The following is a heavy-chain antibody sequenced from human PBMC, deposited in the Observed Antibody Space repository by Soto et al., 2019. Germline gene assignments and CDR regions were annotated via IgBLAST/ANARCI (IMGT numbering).Heavy chain of an antibody. CDR1: GGSISSSSYY. D-gene: IGHD6-6*01. V-gene: IGHV4-39*01. Sequence: SETLSLTCTVSGGSISSSSYYWGWIRQPPGKGLEWIGSIYYSGSTYYNPSLKSRVTISVDTSKNQFSLKLSSVTAADTAVYYCARPCLSSSHEGDYWGQGTLVTVSS. J-gene: IGHJ4*02. CDR2: IYYSGST. CDR3: ARPCLSSSHEGDY.